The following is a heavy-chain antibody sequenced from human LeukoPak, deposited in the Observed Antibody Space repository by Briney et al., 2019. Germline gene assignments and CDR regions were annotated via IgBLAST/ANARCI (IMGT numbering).Heavy chain of an antibody. CDR2: IHPNNGVT. J-gene: IGHJ4*02. CDR1: GYTFTGYH. Sequence: ASVKASCKASGYTFTGYHIHWVRQAPGQGLEWVGWIHPNNGVTLYAQKFQGRITMTRDTSINTVYMELSSLTSDDTAIYYCACPQRGPGGYYTDFWGQGTLVTVSS. V-gene: IGHV1-2*02. CDR3: ACPQRGPGGYYTDF. D-gene: IGHD3-10*01.